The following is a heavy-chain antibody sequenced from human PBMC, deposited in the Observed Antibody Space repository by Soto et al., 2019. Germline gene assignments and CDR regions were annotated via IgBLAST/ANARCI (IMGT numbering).Heavy chain of an antibody. CDR3: ARRYSSGFDY. Sequence: QVQLQESGPGLVKPSETLSLTCTVSGGSISSDYWSWIRQPPGKGLEWIGYIFYSGSTNYNPSLKSRVTISVDTSKNQFSLTLTSVTAADTAVYYCARRYSSGFDYWGQGTLVTVSS. D-gene: IGHD6-19*01. CDR1: GGSISSDY. J-gene: IGHJ4*02. CDR2: IFYSGST. V-gene: IGHV4-59*01.